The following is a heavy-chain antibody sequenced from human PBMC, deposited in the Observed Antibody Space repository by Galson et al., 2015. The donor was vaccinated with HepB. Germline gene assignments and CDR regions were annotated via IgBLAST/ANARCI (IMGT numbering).Heavy chain of an antibody. J-gene: IGHJ4*02. Sequence: SLRLSCAASGFTFSSYAMSWVRQAPGKGLGWVSAISGSGGSTYYADSVKGRFTISRDNSKNTLYLQMNSLRAEDTAVYYCAITMVRGVNIDYWGQGTLVTVSS. CDR3: AITMVRGVNIDY. CDR2: ISGSGGST. CDR1: GFTFSSYA. V-gene: IGHV3-23*01. D-gene: IGHD3-10*01.